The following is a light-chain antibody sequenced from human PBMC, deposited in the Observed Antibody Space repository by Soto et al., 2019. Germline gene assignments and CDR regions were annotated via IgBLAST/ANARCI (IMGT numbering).Light chain of an antibody. J-gene: IGLJ1*01. CDR3: SSYTTSNTRQIV. V-gene: IGLV2-14*01. CDR1: SSDVGGYNY. Sequence: SLLTKPASVSGSPGQSITISSTRTSSDVGGYNYVSWYQQHPGKAPKFMIYDVSNRPSGVSNRFSGSKSGNTASLTISGLQAEDEADYYCSSYTTSNTRQIVFGTGTKVTVL. CDR2: DVS.